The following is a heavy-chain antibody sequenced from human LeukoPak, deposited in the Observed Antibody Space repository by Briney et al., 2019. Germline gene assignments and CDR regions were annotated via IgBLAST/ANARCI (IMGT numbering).Heavy chain of an antibody. CDR2: INPSGGST. Sequence: ASVKVSCKASGYTFTSYYMHWVRQAPGQGLEWMGIINPSGGSTSYAQKFQGRVTMTRDMSTSTVYMELSSLRSEDTAVYYCARDLTTVTTENYYYYMDVWGKGTTVTVSS. J-gene: IGHJ6*03. D-gene: IGHD4-11*01. V-gene: IGHV1-46*01. CDR1: GYTFTSYY. CDR3: ARDLTTVTTENYYYYMDV.